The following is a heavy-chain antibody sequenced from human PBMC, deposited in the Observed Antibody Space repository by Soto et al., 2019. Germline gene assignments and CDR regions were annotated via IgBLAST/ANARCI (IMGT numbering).Heavy chain of an antibody. V-gene: IGHV4-59*01. J-gene: IGHJ6*02. CDR2: IYDSGTA. Sequence: KASETLSLTCTVSGGSISSNYWSWIRQTPGKGLEWIGHIYDSGTANHNPSLKSRVTISVDTSKNQFSLKLSSVTAADTAVYYCARDAPLKTYYYDSSGYSGYYNGMDVWGQGTTVTVSS. CDR3: ARDAPLKTYYYDSSGYSGYYNGMDV. D-gene: IGHD3-22*01. CDR1: GGSISSNY.